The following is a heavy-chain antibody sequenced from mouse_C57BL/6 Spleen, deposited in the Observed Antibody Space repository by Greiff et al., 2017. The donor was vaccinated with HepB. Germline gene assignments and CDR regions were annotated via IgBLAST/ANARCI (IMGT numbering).Heavy chain of an antibody. CDR2: ISSGGSYT. D-gene: IGHD2-5*01. V-gene: IGHV5-6*01. Sequence: EVQVVESGGDLVKPGGSLKLSCAASGFTFSSYGMSWVRQTPDKRLEWVATISSGGSYTYYPDSVKGRFTISRDNAKNTLHLQMSSLKSEDTAMYYCARQGYSNYHYFDYWGQGTTLTVSS. J-gene: IGHJ2*01. CDR1: GFTFSSYG. CDR3: ARQGYSNYHYFDY.